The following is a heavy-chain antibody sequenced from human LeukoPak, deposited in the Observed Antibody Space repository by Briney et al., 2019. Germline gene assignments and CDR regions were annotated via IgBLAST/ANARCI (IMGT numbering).Heavy chain of an antibody. D-gene: IGHD2-21*02. CDR2: INPDGRDT. CDR3: TSWGDTTAEYFQR. CDR1: GFTFSNYA. Sequence: GGSLRLSCAASGFTFSNYAMSWVRQAPGKGLEWVAHINPDGRDTYYVDSVKGRFTISRDNAQNSMYLQMNSLRVEDTAVYYCTSWGDTTAEYFQRWGQGTLVTVSS. V-gene: IGHV3-7*01. J-gene: IGHJ1*01.